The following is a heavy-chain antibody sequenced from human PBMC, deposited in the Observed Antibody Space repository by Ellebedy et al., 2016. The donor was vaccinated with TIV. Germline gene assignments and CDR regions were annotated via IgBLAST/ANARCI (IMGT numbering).Heavy chain of an antibody. D-gene: IGHD2-15*01. CDR3: ARDGVPVGVYCSGGSGHEDY. V-gene: IGHV1-2*02. CDR2: INPNSGGT. CDR1: GYTFTGYY. Sequence: AASVKVSCKASGYTFTGYYMHWVRQAPGQGLEWMGWINPNSGGTNYAQKFQGRVTMTRDTSISTAYMELSRLRSDDTAVYYCARDGVPVGVYCSGGSGHEDYWGQGTLVTVSS. J-gene: IGHJ4*02.